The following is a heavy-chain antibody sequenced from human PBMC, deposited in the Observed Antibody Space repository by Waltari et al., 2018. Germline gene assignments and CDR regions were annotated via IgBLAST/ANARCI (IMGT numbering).Heavy chain of an antibody. J-gene: IGHJ5*02. V-gene: IGHV3-7*01. CDR3: TRGASRSFDA. Sequence: EVQLVESGGGLVQPRGSLRLSCAASGFTFSDSWLNWVRQAPGKGLGWGAGIKPEGTGTYYVDSIKGRFTSSRDNAKNSLYLQMNSLGAEDTAEYYCTRGASRSFDAWGQGTLVTVSS. CDR2: IKPEGTGT. CDR1: GFTFSDSW.